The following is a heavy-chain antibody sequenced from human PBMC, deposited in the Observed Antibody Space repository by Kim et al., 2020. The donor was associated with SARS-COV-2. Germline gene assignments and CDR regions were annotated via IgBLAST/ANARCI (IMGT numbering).Heavy chain of an antibody. J-gene: IGHJ4*02. V-gene: IGHV3-23*01. Sequence: DSVRGRFTISRDGSQNTVFLQVTSLGDDDTAVYYCAKDRAAAAGTGQFDYWGQGTLVTVSS. D-gene: IGHD6-13*01. CDR3: AKDRAAAAGTGQFDY.